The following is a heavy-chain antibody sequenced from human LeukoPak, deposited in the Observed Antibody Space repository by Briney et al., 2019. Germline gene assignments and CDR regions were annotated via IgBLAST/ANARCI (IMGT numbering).Heavy chain of an antibody. D-gene: IGHD4-23*01. CDR2: ISSSSSYI. CDR3: ARDGPWDLTTVVNDDAFDI. V-gene: IGHV3-21*01. CDR1: GFTFSSYG. J-gene: IGHJ3*02. Sequence: PGGSLRLSCAASGFTFSSYGMHWVRQAPGKGLEWVSSISSSSSYIYYADSVKGRFTISRDNAKNSLYLQMNSLRAEDTAVYYCARDGPWDLTTVVNDDAFDIWGQGTMVTVSS.